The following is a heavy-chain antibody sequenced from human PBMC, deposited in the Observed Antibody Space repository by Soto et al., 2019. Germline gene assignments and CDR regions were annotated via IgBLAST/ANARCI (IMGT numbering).Heavy chain of an antibody. Sequence: GASVKVSCKASGGTLSSYAISWVRQAPGQGLEWMGGIIPIFGTANYAQKFQGRVTITADESTSTAYMELSSLRSEDTAVYYCGREIGRYCSGGSCYGLRPWGQETLVTVSS. D-gene: IGHD2-15*01. CDR2: IIPIFGTA. CDR1: GGTLSSYA. V-gene: IGHV1-69*13. J-gene: IGHJ4*02. CDR3: GREIGRYCSGGSCYGLRP.